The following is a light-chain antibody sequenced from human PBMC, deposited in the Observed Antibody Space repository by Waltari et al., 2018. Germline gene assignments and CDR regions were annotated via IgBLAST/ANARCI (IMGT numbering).Light chain of an antibody. Sequence: QSALTQPRSVSGSPEQSVTTSCTGTRSDVGGYNYGSWYQPQQGKAPKLMIYDVSKRPSGVPDRFSGSKSGNTASLTISGLQAEDEADYYCCSYAGTYTCVVFGGGTKLTVL. CDR3: CSYAGTYTCVV. V-gene: IGLV2-11*01. J-gene: IGLJ2*01. CDR1: RSDVGGYNY. CDR2: DVS.